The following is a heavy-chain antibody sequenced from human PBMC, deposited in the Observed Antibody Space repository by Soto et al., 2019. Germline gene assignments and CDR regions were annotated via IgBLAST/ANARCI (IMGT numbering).Heavy chain of an antibody. Sequence: QVQLQQWGAGLLKPSETLSLTCAVYGGSFSGYYWSWIRQPPGKGLEWSGEINHSGSTNYNPSLKSRVTISVDTSKNQFSLKLSSVAAADTAVYYCARADIVVVVAAPRTDAFDIWGQGTMVTVSS. CDR2: INHSGST. D-gene: IGHD2-15*01. J-gene: IGHJ3*02. V-gene: IGHV4-34*01. CDR1: GGSFSGYY. CDR3: ARADIVVVVAAPRTDAFDI.